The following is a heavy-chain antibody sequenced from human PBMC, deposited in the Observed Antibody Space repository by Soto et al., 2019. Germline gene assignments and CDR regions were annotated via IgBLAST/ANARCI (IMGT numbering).Heavy chain of an antibody. CDR3: AKEVPGGGGSCSWSEGFDY. CDR1: GFIFSSYG. J-gene: IGHJ4*02. CDR2: ISYEGSHT. D-gene: IGHD2-15*01. V-gene: IGHV3-30*18. Sequence: QVQLVESGGGVVQPGRSLRLSCAASGFIFSSYGMHWVRQAPGKGLEWVAVISYEGSHTYYADSVKGRFTITRDNSKNTLYLQMNSMRPQDTAVYYGAKEVPGGGGSCSWSEGFDYWGQGTLLTVSS.